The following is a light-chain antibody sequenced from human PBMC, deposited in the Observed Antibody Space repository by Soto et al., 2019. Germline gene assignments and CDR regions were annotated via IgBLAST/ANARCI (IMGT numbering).Light chain of an antibody. J-gene: IGLJ1*01. CDR2: EVS. V-gene: IGLV2-14*01. CDR3: QSYDSSLSGYV. CDR1: SSDVGGYNS. Sequence: QSALTQPASVSGSPGQSITISCTGTSSDVGGYNSVSWYQHHPGKAPKLMIYEVSNRPSGVPDRFSGSKSGTSASLAITGLQAEDEADYYCQSYDSSLSGYVFGTGTKLTVL.